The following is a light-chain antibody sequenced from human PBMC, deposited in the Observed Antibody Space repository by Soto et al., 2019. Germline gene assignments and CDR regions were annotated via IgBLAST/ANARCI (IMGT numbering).Light chain of an antibody. Sequence: EIVLTQSPGTLSLFPGERVTLPCRSSQSFSYSFLAWYQQKPGQAPRLLIYNAASRAGGIPDRFRGSGSGTDFTRTISRLEPEDLAVYYCQQYGSSPYTFGPGTKVEIK. CDR3: QQYGSSPYT. CDR1: QSFSYSF. J-gene: IGKJ3*01. CDR2: NAA. V-gene: IGKV3-20*01.